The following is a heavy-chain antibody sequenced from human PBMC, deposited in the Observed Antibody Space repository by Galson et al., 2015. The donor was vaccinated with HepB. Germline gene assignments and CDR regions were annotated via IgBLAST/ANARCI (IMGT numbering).Heavy chain of an antibody. Sequence: SCKASGYTFTGYYMHWVRQAPGQGLEWMGWINPNSGGTNYAQKFQGRVTMTRDTSISTAYMELSRLRSDDTAVYYCARDPGYCSSTSCFQNYYFDYWGQGTLVTVSS. V-gene: IGHV1-2*02. CDR2: INPNSGGT. CDR1: GYTFTGYY. J-gene: IGHJ4*02. CDR3: ARDPGYCSSTSCFQNYYFDY. D-gene: IGHD2-2*01.